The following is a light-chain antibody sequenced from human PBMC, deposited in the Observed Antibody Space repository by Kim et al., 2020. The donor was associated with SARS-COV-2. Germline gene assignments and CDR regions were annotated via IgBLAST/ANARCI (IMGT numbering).Light chain of an antibody. J-gene: IGLJ3*02. CDR2: DNN. CDR1: SSNIGNNY. V-gene: IGLV1-51*01. Sequence: GRNVTISCSGSSSNIGNNYVSWYQQLPGTAPKLLIYDNNKRPSGIPDRFSGSKSGTSATLGITGLQTGDEADYYCGTWDSSLSAGVFGVGTQLTVL. CDR3: GTWDSSLSAGV.